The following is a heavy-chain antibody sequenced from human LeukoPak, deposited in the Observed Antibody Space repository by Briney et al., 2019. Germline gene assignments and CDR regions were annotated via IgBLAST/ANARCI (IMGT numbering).Heavy chain of an antibody. D-gene: IGHD2-2*01. Sequence: SETLSLTCAVYGGSFSGYYWSWIRRPPGKGLEWIGEINHSGSTNYNPSFKSRVTISVDTSKNQFSLKLSSVTAADTAVYYCARVGCSSTSCNDYWGQGSLVTVSS. CDR1: GGSFSGYY. J-gene: IGHJ4*02. CDR3: ARVGCSSTSCNDY. V-gene: IGHV4-34*01. CDR2: INHSGST.